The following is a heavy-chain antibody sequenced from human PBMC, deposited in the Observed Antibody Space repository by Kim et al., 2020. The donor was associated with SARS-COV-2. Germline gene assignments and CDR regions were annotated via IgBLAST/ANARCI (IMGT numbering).Heavy chain of an antibody. CDR2: IYYSGST. CDR1: GGSISSSSYY. CDR3: ATPGWGYDAFDI. J-gene: IGHJ3*02. V-gene: IGHV4-39*01. D-gene: IGHD3-16*01. Sequence: SETLSLTCTVSGGSISSSSYYWGWIRQPPGKGLEWIGSIYYSGSTYYSPSLKSRVTISVDTSINQFSLKLTSVTAADTAVYYCATPGWGYDAFDIWGQGTMVTVSS.